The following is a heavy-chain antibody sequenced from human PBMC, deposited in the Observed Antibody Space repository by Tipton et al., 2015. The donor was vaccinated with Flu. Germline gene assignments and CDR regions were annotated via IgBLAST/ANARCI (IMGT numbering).Heavy chain of an antibody. J-gene: IGHJ3*02. CDR2: IFHSGNM. V-gene: IGHV4-38-2*02. D-gene: IGHD6-19*01. CDR1: GDSIRSGDYY. Sequence: TLSLTCTVSGDSIRSGDYYWGWVRQPPGKGLEWIGNIFHSGNMYRNPSLKSRVTISVDTSKNRFSLKLSSVTAADTAVYYCAREGPYSSAWYGLDAFDIWGQGTMVTVSS. CDR3: AREGPYSSAWYGLDAFDI.